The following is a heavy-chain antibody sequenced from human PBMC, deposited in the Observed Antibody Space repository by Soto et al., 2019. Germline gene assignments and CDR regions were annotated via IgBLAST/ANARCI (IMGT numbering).Heavy chain of an antibody. CDR3: ATXXWXXXXXXXXDDL. Sequence: QVQLQESGPGLVKPSETLSLTCTVSGGSISSYYWSWIRQPPGKGLEWIGYIYYSGSTNYNPSLKSRVTISVDTSKNQFSLKLSSVTAADTXVXYXATXXWXXXXXXXXDDLWGRGTLVTVSS. CDR2: IYYSGST. D-gene: IGHD7-27*01. V-gene: IGHV4-59*08. CDR1: GGSISSYY. J-gene: IGHJ2*01.